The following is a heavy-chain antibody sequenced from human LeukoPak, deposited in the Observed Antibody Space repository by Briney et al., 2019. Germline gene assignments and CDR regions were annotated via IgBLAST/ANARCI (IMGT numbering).Heavy chain of an antibody. CDR3: ARDSPIVGATYDAFDI. V-gene: IGHV6-1*01. CDR1: GDSVSSNSAA. CDR2: TYYRSKWYN. J-gene: IGHJ3*02. D-gene: IGHD1-26*01. Sequence: SQTLSLTCAISGDSVSSNSAAWNWIRQSPSRGLEWLGRTYYRSKWYNDYAVSVKSRITINPDTSKNQFSLQLNSVTPEDTAVYYCARDSPIVGATYDAFDIWGQGKMVTVSS.